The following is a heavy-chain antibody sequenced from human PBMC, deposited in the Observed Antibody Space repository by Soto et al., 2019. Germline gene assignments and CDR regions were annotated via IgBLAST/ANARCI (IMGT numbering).Heavy chain of an antibody. J-gene: IGHJ4*02. Sequence: QVQLVQSGAEVKKPGASVKVSCKASGYTFTSYGISWVRQAPGQGLEWMGWISAYNGNTNYAQKLQGRGTMTTDTTTSTGSTELRSLRSEDTAVYYCARDWAVAGPFDYWGQGTLVTVSS. V-gene: IGHV1-18*01. CDR2: ISAYNGNT. CDR1: GYTFTSYG. CDR3: ARDWAVAGPFDY. D-gene: IGHD6-13*01.